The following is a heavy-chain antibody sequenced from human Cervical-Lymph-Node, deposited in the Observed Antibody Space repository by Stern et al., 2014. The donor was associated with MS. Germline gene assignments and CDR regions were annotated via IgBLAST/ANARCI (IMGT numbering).Heavy chain of an antibody. CDR1: GFTFSSYA. CDR3: AKVPLGDYGDYVFSSFFDY. Sequence: VQLVASGGGLVQPGGSLRLSCEASGFTFSSYAMSWVRQAPGKGLEWVSAISGRGGSTNYADTVKGRFTISRDNSKNTLYLQMNSLRAEDTAVYYCAKVPLGDYGDYVFSSFFDYWGQGTLVTVSS. CDR2: ISGRGGST. D-gene: IGHD4-17*01. V-gene: IGHV3-23*04. J-gene: IGHJ4*02.